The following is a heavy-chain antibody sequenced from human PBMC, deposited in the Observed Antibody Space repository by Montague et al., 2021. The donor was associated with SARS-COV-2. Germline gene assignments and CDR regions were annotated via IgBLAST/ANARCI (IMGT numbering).Heavy chain of an antibody. CDR3: ARGMHYYDSSGYYFDY. J-gene: IGHJ4*02. D-gene: IGHD3-22*01. CDR1: GGSFSGYY. Sequence: SETLSLTCAVYGGSFSGYYWSWIRQPLGKGLEWIGEINHSGSTNYNPSLKSRVTISVDTSKNQFSLKLSSVTAADTAVYYCARGMHYYDSSGYYFDYWGQGTLVTVSS. CDR2: INHSGST. V-gene: IGHV4-34*01.